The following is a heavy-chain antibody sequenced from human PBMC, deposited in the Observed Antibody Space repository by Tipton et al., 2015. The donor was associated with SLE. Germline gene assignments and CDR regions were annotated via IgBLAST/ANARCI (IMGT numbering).Heavy chain of an antibody. Sequence: TLSLTCTVSGGSISSYYWSWIRQPPGKGLEWIGYIYYSGSTNYNSSLKSRLTISVDTSKNQFSLKLTSVTAADTAVYYCARHPRPMAAFDYWGQGTLVTVSS. J-gene: IGHJ4*02. CDR2: IYYSGST. CDR3: ARHPRPMAAFDY. CDR1: GGSISSYY. V-gene: IGHV4-59*08. D-gene: IGHD5-24*01.